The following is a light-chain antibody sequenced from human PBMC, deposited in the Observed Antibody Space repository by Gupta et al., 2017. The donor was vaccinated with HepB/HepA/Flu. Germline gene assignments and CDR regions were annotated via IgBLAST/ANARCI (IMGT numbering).Light chain of an antibody. J-gene: IGLJ7*01. CDR3: KNWGTGGHV. V-gene: IGLV4-69*01. CDR1: SGHTNYA. Sequence: QLVLTQSPSASASPGASVKLTCTLSSGHTNYAIAWHQQQPEKGPRFLMKLISDGSRTKADGIPDCVSGSSSGAALSINRLRLQSEDDYYYSSKNWGTGGHVFGGGTKLTVL. CDR2: LISDGSR.